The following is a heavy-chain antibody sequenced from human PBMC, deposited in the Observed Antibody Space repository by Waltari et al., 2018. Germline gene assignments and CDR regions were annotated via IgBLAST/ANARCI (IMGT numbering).Heavy chain of an antibody. CDR3: ARDLDFWSGYPNWFDP. CDR2: ISSSSSYI. Sequence: EVQLVESGGGLVKPGGSLRLSCAASGFTFSSYSMNWVPQAPGKGLEWVSSISSSSSYIYDADAVRGRFTSSRDNAKNSLYLQMNSLRAEDTAVYYCARDLDFWSGYPNWFDPWGQGTLVTVSS. J-gene: IGHJ5*02. D-gene: IGHD3-3*01. CDR1: GFTFSSYS. V-gene: IGHV3-21*01.